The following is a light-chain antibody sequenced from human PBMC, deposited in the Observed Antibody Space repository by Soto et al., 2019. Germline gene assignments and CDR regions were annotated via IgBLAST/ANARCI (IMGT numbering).Light chain of an antibody. CDR3: QQYNKWPPWT. CDR1: ESVSSN. V-gene: IGKV3-15*01. J-gene: IGKJ1*01. CDR2: GAS. Sequence: EIVMTQSPATLSVSPGERAALSCRASESVSSNLAWYQQKPGQAPRLLIYGASTRATGIPDRFSGSGSGTEFTLTISSLQSEDFAVYYCQQYNKWPPWTFGRGTQVEIK.